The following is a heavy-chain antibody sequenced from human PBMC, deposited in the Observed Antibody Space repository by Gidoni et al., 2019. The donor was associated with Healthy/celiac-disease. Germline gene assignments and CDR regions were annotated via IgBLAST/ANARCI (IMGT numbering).Heavy chain of an antibody. CDR3: ARVVRGIAWEVGYFDL. J-gene: IGHJ2*01. CDR1: GVTCGSYW. CDR2: VMQDGSGK. V-gene: IGHV3-7*01. D-gene: IGHD1-26*01. Sequence: EVQLVESGGGLVQPGGSLRLSCADAGVTCGSYWMSWVGQAPGKGLEWVANVMQDGSGKYYVDSVKGRFTISRDNATNSLYLQMNSLRAEDTAVYYCARVVRGIAWEVGYFDLWGRGTLVTVSS.